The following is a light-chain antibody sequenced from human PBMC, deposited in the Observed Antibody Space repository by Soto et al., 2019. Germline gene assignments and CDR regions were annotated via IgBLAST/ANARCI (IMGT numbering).Light chain of an antibody. J-gene: IGKJ1*01. CDR3: QQYNKWPPWT. CDR1: ESIGTN. V-gene: IGKV3-15*01. CDR2: HVS. Sequence: EIMMTQSLATLSVSPGERVTLSFRASESIGTNLAWYQQKPGQAPRLVIYHVSSRAAGVPARFSGSGSGTEFTLTFSSLQSEDFAVYFCQQYNKWPPWTSGQGTNVDIK.